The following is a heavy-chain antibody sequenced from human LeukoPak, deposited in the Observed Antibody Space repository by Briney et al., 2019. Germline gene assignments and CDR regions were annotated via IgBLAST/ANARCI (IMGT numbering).Heavy chain of an antibody. Sequence: PSETLSLTCTVSGGSISSGGYYWSWIRQHPGKGLEWIGYIYYSGSTYYNPSLKSRVTISVDTSKNQFSLKLSSVTAADTAVYYCARESTRMANDAFDIWGQGTMVTVSS. CDR1: GGSISSGGYY. J-gene: IGHJ3*02. CDR2: IYYSGST. D-gene: IGHD5-24*01. V-gene: IGHV4-31*03. CDR3: ARESTRMANDAFDI.